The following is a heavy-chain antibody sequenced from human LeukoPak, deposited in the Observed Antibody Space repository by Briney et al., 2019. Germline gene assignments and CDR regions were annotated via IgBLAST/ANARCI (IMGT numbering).Heavy chain of an antibody. J-gene: IGHJ5*02. CDR3: VKAPIAAGPNWFDP. Sequence: GGSLRLSCAASGFAFSSYAMSWVRQAPGKGLEWVSAIGGSGGSTYYADSVKGRFTISRDNSKNTLYLQMNSLRAEDTAVYYCVKAPIAAGPNWFDPWGQGTLVTVSS. CDR2: IGGSGGST. CDR1: GFAFSSYA. D-gene: IGHD6-13*01. V-gene: IGHV3-23*01.